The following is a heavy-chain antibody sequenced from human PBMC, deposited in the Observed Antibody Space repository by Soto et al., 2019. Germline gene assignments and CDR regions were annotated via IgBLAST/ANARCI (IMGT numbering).Heavy chain of an antibody. J-gene: IGHJ6*02. CDR2: IKEDGSEK. D-gene: IGHD3-16*01. CDR1: GFTFSSYA. Sequence: PGGSLRLSCAASGFTFSSYAMSWVRQAPGKGLEWVANIKEDGSEKNYVDSVKGRFTISRDNAKNSLYLQMNSLRAEDTAVYYCASLGRHGWGQGTTVTVSS. CDR3: ASLGRHG. V-gene: IGHV3-7*01.